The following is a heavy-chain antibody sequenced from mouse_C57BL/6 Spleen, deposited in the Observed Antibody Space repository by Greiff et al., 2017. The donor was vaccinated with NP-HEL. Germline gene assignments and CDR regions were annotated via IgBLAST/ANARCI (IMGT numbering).Heavy chain of an antibody. V-gene: IGHV14-2*01. CDR1: GFNIKDYY. CDR2: IDPEDGDT. J-gene: IGHJ3*01. Sequence: VQLKESGAELVKPGASVKLSCTASGFNIKDYYMPWVKQRTEQGLEWIGRIDPEDGDTKYAPKFQGKATITADTSSNTAYLQLSSLTSEDTAVYYWDRSGVEGVLLAYWGQGTLVTVSA. CDR3: DRSGVEGVLLAY.